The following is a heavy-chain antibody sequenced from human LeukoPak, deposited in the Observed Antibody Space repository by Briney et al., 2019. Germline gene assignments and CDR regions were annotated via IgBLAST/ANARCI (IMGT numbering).Heavy chain of an antibody. J-gene: IGHJ4*02. Sequence: GGSLRLSCAASGFTFSSYSMNWVRQAPGKGLEWVSYISSSSSTIYYADSVKGRFTISRDNAKNSLYLQMNSLRAEDTAVYYCAILARGNFDYWGQRTLVTVSS. CDR2: ISSSSSTI. CDR3: AILARGNFDY. CDR1: GFTFSSYS. D-gene: IGHD1-26*01. V-gene: IGHV3-48*01.